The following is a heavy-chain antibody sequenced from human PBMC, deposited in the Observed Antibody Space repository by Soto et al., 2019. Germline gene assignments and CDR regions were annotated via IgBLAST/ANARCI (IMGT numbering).Heavy chain of an antibody. Sequence: QVQLVESGGGVVQPGRSLRLSCAASGFTFSSYAMHWVRQAPGKGLEWVAVISYDGSNKYYADSVKGRFTISRDNSKNTLYLQMNSLRAEDTAVYYCARGSPFFLGGQGTLVTVSS. CDR1: GFTFSSYA. CDR3: ARGSPFFL. D-gene: IGHD3-16*01. V-gene: IGHV3-30-3*01. CDR2: ISYDGSNK. J-gene: IGHJ4*02.